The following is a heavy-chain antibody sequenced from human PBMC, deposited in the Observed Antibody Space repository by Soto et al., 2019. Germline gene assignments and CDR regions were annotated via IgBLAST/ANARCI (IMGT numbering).Heavy chain of an antibody. J-gene: IGHJ3*02. CDR2: ISSSSSYI. CDR1: GFTFSSYR. V-gene: IGHV3-21*01. CDR3: ARDERDAFDI. Sequence: EVQLVESGGGLVKPGGSLRLSCAASGFTFSSYRMNWVRQAPGKGLEWVSAISSSSSYIYYADSVKGRFTISRDNAKNSLYLQMNSLRAEDTAVYYCARDERDAFDIWGQGTMVTVSS. D-gene: IGHD1-1*01.